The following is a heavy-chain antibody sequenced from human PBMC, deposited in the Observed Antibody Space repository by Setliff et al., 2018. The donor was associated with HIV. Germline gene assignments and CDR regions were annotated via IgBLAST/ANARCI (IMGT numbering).Heavy chain of an antibody. CDR2: IYTSGST. V-gene: IGHV4-61*02. CDR3: ARVSQLRYPEAFDI. J-gene: IGHJ3*02. CDR1: GGSVSSGSYY. Sequence: PSETLSLTCTVSGGSVSSGSYYWNWIRQPAGKGLEWIGRIYTSGSTNYNPSLKSRVTISVDTSKNQFSLKLSSVTAADTAMYYCARVSQLRYPEAFDIWGQGTMVTVSS. D-gene: IGHD3-9*01.